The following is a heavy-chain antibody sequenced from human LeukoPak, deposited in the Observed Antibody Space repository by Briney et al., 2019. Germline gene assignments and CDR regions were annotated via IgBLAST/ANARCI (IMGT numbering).Heavy chain of an antibody. CDR1: GFTFSSYS. J-gene: IGHJ4*02. V-gene: IGHV3-15*01. CDR2: IKSKTDGGTT. D-gene: IGHD3-3*01. Sequence: PGGSLRLSCAASGFTFSSYSMNWVRQAPGKGLEWVGRIKSKTDGGTTDYAAPVKGRFTISRDDSKNTLYLQMNSLKTEDTAVYYCTTYILRFLEWLENFDYWGQGTLVTVSS. CDR3: TTYILRFLEWLENFDY.